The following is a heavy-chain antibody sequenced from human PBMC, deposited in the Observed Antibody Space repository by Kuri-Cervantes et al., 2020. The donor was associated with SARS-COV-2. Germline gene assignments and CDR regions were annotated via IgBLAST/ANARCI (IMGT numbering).Heavy chain of an antibody. CDR3: ARLRPPSGYSYEPYVDY. CDR2: ISHSGST. V-gene: IGHV4-34*01. J-gene: IGHJ4*02. CDR1: GGSFSGYY. Sequence: GSLRLSCAVYGGSFSGYYWSWIRQSPGKGLEWIGEISHSGSTNYNSSLKSRVTISIDTSKNQFSLRLSSVTAADTAVYYCARLRPPSGYSYEPYVDYWGQGTLVTVSS. D-gene: IGHD5-18*01.